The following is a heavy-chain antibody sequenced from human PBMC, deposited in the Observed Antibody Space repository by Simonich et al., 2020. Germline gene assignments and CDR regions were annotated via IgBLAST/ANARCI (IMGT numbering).Heavy chain of an antibody. D-gene: IGHD6-6*01. CDR1: GGSFSGYY. CDR3: ARGAYSSSSGDY. J-gene: IGHJ4*02. V-gene: IGHV4-59*10. CDR2: IYTRGST. Sequence: QVQLQQWGAGLLKPSETLSLTCAVYGGSFSGYYWGWIRQPAGKGLEWMRRIYTRGSTNYNPALKSRVTISVDKSKNQFSLKLSSVTAADTAVYYCARGAYSSSSGDYWGQGTLVTVSS.